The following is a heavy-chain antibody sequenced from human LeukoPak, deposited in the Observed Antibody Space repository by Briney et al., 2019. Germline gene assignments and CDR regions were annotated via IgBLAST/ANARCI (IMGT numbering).Heavy chain of an antibody. CDR1: GYTFTSNG. V-gene: IGHV1-18*01. D-gene: IGHD3-9*01. Sequence: ASVKVSCKASGYTFTSNGISWVRQAPGQGLEWMGWIGAYNGDTNYAQKFQGRVTMTRDTSTSTVYMELSSLRSEDTAVYYCARVEVLRYFDWSVSHGMDVWGQGTTVTVSS. CDR2: IGAYNGDT. CDR3: ARVEVLRYFDWSVSHGMDV. J-gene: IGHJ6*02.